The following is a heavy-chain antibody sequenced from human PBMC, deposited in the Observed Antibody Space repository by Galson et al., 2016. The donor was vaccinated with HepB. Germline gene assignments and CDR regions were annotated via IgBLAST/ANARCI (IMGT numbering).Heavy chain of an antibody. CDR2: VSDDGSRR. J-gene: IGHJ4*02. CDR3: ARVKSTVTTGDY. D-gene: IGHD4-17*01. CDR1: GFTFSSHA. V-gene: IGHV3-30*04. Sequence: SLRLSCAGSGFTFSSHALHWVRQAPGKGLEWVAIVSDDGSRRDYADTVKGRFTISRDNAKNSLYLQMNSLRDEDTAVYYCARVKSTVTTGDYWGQGTLVTVSS.